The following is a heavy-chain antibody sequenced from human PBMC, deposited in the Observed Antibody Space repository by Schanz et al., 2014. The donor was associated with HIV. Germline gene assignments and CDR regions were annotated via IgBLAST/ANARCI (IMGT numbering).Heavy chain of an antibody. CDR1: GFTYRNYG. CDR3: VKGERIGYRIEVTGPTFDY. Sequence: EQLVESGGGVVQPGRSLRLSCAASGFTYRNYGMHWVRQAPGKGLEWVSSISSSGNYIYYADSLKGRFTISRDNAKNSLFLQMNSLRAEDTAVYYCVKGERIGYRIEVTGPTFDYWGQGTLVTVSS. CDR2: ISSSGNYI. D-gene: IGHD3-22*01. J-gene: IGHJ4*02. V-gene: IGHV3-21*06.